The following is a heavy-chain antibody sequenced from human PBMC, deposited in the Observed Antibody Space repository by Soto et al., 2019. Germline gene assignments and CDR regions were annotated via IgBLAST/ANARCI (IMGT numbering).Heavy chain of an antibody. CDR1: GFTFSSYD. V-gene: IGHV3-13*05. CDR2: IGTAGDP. D-gene: IGHD1-26*01. Sequence: EVQLVESGGGLVQPGGSLRLSCAASGFTFSSYDMHWVRQATGKGLEWVSAIGTAGDPYYPGSVKGRFTISRENAKNSLYLQMNSLRDGDTAVYYCARGGGYGGNSPSDAFDIWGQGTMVTVSS. CDR3: ARGGGYGGNSPSDAFDI. J-gene: IGHJ3*02.